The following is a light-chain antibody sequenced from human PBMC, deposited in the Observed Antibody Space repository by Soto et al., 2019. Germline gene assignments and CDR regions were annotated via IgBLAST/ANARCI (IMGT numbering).Light chain of an antibody. CDR1: KLGDKY. J-gene: IGLJ2*01. CDR3: QAWDSSTAVV. CDR2: QDS. Sequence: SYELTQPPSVSVSPGRTASMTCSGDKLGDKYACWYQQKPGQSPVLVIYQDSKRPSGIPERFSGSNSGNTATLTISGTQAMDEAVYYCQAWDSSTAVVFGGGTKPPS. V-gene: IGLV3-1*01.